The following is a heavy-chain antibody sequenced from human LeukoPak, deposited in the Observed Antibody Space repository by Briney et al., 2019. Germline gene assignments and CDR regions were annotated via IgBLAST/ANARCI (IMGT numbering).Heavy chain of an antibody. J-gene: IGHJ4*02. D-gene: IGHD1-26*01. CDR2: IYYSGST. V-gene: IGHV4-59*12. CDR3: ARVGGSYYSIDY. Sequence: SETLSLTCTVSGGSISSYYWSWIRQPPGKGLEWIGYIYYSGSTNYNPSLKSRVTISVDTSKNQFSLKLSSVTAADTAVYYCARVGGSYYSIDYWGQGTLVTVSS. CDR1: GGSISSYY.